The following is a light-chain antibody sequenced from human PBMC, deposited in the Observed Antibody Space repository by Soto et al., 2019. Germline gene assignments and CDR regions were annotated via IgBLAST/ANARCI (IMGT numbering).Light chain of an antibody. V-gene: IGKV2-28*01. CDR3: MQALQSLT. J-gene: IGKJ5*01. Sequence: EIVMTQSPLTLPVTPGKPASSSCRSSQSLLYNNTYNYLDWYVLKPGQSPQLLIYFGSNRAPGVHDRFSGSGSGTDFTLKINRLEAEDVGTYYCMQALQSLTVGQGTRREIK. CDR1: QSLLYNNTYNY. CDR2: FGS.